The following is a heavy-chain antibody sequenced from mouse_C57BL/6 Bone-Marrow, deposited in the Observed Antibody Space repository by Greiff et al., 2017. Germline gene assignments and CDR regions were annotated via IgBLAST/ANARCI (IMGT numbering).Heavy chain of an antibody. D-gene: IGHD2-3*01. CDR1: GYTFTSYW. CDR2: IYPSDSET. V-gene: IGHV1-61*01. J-gene: IGHJ4*01. CDR3: ARHGYYRWYAMDY. Sequence: QVQLQQPGPELVRPGASVKLSCKASGYTFTSYWMDWVKQRPGQGLEWIGNIYPSDSETHYNQKFKDKATLTVDKSSSTAYMQLSSLTSEDSAVYFCARHGYYRWYAMDYWCQGTSVTVTS.